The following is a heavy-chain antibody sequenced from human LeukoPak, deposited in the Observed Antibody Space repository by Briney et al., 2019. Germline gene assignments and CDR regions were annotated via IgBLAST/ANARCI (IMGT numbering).Heavy chain of an antibody. V-gene: IGHV3-53*01. CDR2: IYSDNT. D-gene: IGHD4/OR15-4a*01. CDR1: GFTVSSNS. Sequence: GGSLRLSCTVSGFTVSSNSISWVRQAPGKGLEWVSFIYSDNTHYSDSVKGRFTISRDNSKNTLYLQMNSLRAEDAAVYYCARRAGAYSHPYDYWGQGTLVTVSS. CDR3: ARRAGAYSHPYDY. J-gene: IGHJ4*02.